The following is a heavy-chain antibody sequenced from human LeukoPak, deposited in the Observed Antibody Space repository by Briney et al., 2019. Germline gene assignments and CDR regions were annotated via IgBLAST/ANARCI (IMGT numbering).Heavy chain of an antibody. CDR2: ISAYNGNT. D-gene: IGHD6-19*01. Sequence: ASVKVSCKTSGYTFSSYGISWVRQAPGRGLEWMGWISAYNGNTNYAQKLQGRVTMTTDTSTSTAYMELRSLRSDDTAVYYCARDSQMLIAVAGSPPGYWGQGTLVTVSS. CDR1: GYTFSSYG. J-gene: IGHJ4*02. CDR3: ARDSQMLIAVAGSPPGY. V-gene: IGHV1-18*01.